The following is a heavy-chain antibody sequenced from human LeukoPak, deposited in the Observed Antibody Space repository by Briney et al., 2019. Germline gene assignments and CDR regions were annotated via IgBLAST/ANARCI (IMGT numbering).Heavy chain of an antibody. CDR3: ARGGRSQKIGYIVVVPAAPDAFDI. CDR1: GGSFSGYY. Sequence: PSETLSLTCAVYGGSFSGYYWSWIRQPPGKGLEWIGEINHSGSTNYNPSLKSRVTISVDTPKNQFSLKLSSVTAADTAVYYCARGGRSQKIGYIVVVPAAPDAFDIWGQGTMVTVSS. D-gene: IGHD2-2*01. J-gene: IGHJ3*02. CDR2: INHSGST. V-gene: IGHV4-34*01.